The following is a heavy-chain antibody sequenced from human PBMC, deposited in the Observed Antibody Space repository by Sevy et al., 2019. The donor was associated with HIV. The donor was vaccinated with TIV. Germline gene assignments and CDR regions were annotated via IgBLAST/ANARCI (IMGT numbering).Heavy chain of an antibody. CDR2: LSGSGGST. D-gene: IGHD3-16*02. CDR3: AKDQGDYVWGTFRDY. Sequence: GGSLRLSCAASGFTFSIYAMSWVRQAPGKGLEWVSGLSGSGGSTYYANSVKGRFTISRDNSKNTLYLQMNSLRAEDTAVYYCAKDQGDYVWGTFRDYWGQGTLVTVSS. J-gene: IGHJ4*02. CDR1: GFTFSIYA. V-gene: IGHV3-23*01.